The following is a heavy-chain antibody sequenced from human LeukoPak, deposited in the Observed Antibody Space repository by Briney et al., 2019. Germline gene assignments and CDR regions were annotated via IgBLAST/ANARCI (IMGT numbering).Heavy chain of an antibody. V-gene: IGHV1-8*02. CDR2: MNPNSGNK. D-gene: IGHD4-23*01. Sequence: ASVKVSCKASGYTFTFYDINWVRLAPGQGLEWMGWMNPNSGNKGYAQKLQGRVTMTRNTSISTAYMELSSLRSEDTAVYYCARILYGGNSESDYWGQGTLVTVSS. J-gene: IGHJ4*02. CDR1: GYTFTFYD. CDR3: ARILYGGNSESDY.